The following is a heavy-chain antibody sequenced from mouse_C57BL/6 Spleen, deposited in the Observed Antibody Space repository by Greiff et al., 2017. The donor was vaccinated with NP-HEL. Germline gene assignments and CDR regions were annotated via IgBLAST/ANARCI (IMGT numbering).Heavy chain of an antibody. V-gene: IGHV1-4*01. D-gene: IGHD4-1*01. J-gene: IGHJ2*01. CDR2: INPSSGYT. Sequence: VQLQQSGAELARPGASVKMSCKASGYTFTSYTMHWVKQRPGQGLEWIGYINPSSGYTKYNQKFKDKATLTADKSSSTAYMQLSSLTSEDSAGYYCAREGQDWDVNYWGQGTTLTVSS. CDR3: AREGQDWDVNY. CDR1: GYTFTSYT.